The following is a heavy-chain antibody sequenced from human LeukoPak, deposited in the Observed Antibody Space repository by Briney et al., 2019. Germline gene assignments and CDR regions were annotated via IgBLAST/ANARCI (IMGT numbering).Heavy chain of an antibody. CDR1: DFTLSAYG. CDR2: ISGSGGST. Sequence: GGSLRLSCAASDFTLSAYGMHWVRQAPGKGLEWVSAISGSGGSTYYADSVKGRFTISRDSSKNTLYLQMNSLRAEDTAVYYCAKPYSSSWYVGRWFDPWGQGTLVTVSS. CDR3: AKPYSSSWYVGRWFDP. D-gene: IGHD6-13*01. V-gene: IGHV3-23*01. J-gene: IGHJ5*02.